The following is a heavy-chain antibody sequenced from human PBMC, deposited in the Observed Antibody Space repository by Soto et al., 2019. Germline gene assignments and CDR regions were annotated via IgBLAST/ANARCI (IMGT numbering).Heavy chain of an antibody. CDR1: GFTFNSYA. J-gene: IGHJ4*02. V-gene: IGHV3-23*01. D-gene: IGHD5-12*01. CDR3: VKSAGDQWMFDY. Sequence: EVHLSESGGGLVQPGGSLRLSCAASGFTFNSYAMSWVRQAPGKGLHWVSALSHSATNIFYADSVRGRFTISRDNSKNTLSLQINSLRAEATAIYHCVKSAGDQWMFDYWGQGIVVTVSS. CDR2: LSHSATNI.